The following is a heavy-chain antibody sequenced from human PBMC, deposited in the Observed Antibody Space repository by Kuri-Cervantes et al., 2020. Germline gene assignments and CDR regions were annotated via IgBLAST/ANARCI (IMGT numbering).Heavy chain of an antibody. V-gene: IGHV6-1*01. J-gene: IGHJ4*02. CDR3: ARMANRLFDY. Sequence: SQTLSLTCAISGDSVSSNGATWNWLRQSPSRGLEWVGRTYYRSNWQNDYAVSVKSRITINPDTSKNQLSLHLNSVTPEDSAVYYCARMANRLFDYWGQGTHVTVSS. D-gene: IGHD5-24*01. CDR2: TYYRSNWQN. CDR1: GDSVSSNGAT.